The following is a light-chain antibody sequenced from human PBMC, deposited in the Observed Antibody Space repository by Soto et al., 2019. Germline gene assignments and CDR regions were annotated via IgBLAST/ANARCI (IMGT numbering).Light chain of an antibody. Sequence: EIVLTQSPGTLSLSPGERATLSCRASQSVYINSLAWYQQKPGQPPRLLIYGAATRASDVTDRFSGSGSVAGFALTITRLEPEDFAVYYCQQYGASPLTLGSGNRVD. CDR3: QQYGASPLT. CDR2: GAA. J-gene: IGKJ3*01. CDR1: QSVYINS. V-gene: IGKV3-20*01.